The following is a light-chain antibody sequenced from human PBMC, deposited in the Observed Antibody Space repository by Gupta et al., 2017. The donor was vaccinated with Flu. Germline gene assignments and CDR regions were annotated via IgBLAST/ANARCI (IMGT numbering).Light chain of an antibody. CDR1: NSDIGVYNF. J-gene: IGLJ1*01. CDR3: SSFTASSTVV. V-gene: IGLV2-14*01. CDR2: EVH. Sequence: QSALPQPASVSASPGHPITISCTATNSDIGVYNFVSWYQQFPGKAPKLLIFEVHNRPSGIFDRFSGSKSGNTASLTISGLQPEDEADYYCSSFTASSTVVFGTGTKVTVL.